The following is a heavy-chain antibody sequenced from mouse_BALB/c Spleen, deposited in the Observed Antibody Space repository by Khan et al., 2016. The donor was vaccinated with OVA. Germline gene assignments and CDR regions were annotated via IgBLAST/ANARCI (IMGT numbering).Heavy chain of an antibody. CDR2: ISYSDST. Sequence: EVQLQESGPGLVKPSQSLSLSCTVTGYSITSGYGWNWIRQFPGNKLEWMGYISYSDSTNYNPSLKSRISITRDTSKNQFYLQLNSVTTEDTATYYCARTARIKYWGQGTTLTVSS. CDR1: GYSITSGYG. D-gene: IGHD1-2*01. V-gene: IGHV3-2*02. J-gene: IGHJ2*01. CDR3: ARTARIKY.